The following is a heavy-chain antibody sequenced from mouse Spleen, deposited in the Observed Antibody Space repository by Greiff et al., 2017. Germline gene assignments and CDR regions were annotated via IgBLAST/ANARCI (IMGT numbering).Heavy chain of an antibody. CDR3: AREGAYKDDYARLMDY. CDR1: GYTFTSYG. V-gene: IGHV1-81*01. D-gene: IGHD2-4*01. J-gene: IGHJ4*01. CDR2: IYPRSGNT. Sequence: QVQLQQSGAELARPGASVKLSCKASGYTFTSYGISWVKQSTGQGLEWIGEIYPRSGNTYYNEKFKGKATLTADKSSSTAYMELRSLTSEDSAVYFCAREGAYKDDYARLMDYWGQGTSVTVSS.